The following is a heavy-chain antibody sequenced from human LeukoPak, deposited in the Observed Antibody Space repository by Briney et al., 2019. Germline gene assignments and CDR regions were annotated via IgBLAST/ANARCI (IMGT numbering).Heavy chain of an antibody. CDR3: ARDLILGSSTSHIFDY. V-gene: IGHV1-2*02. J-gene: IGHJ4*02. D-gene: IGHD2-2*01. Sequence: ASVKVSXKASGYTFTGYYMHWVRQAPGQGLEWMGWINPNSGDTNYGQKFQGRVTMTRDTSISTAYMELSRLRSDDTAVYYCARDLILGSSTSHIFDYWGQGTLVTVSS. CDR1: GYTFTGYY. CDR2: INPNSGDT.